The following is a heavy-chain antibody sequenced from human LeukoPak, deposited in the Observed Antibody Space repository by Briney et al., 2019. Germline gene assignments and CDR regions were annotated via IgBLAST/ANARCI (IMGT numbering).Heavy chain of an antibody. CDR3: ARSGPAQSSGPYYYYGMDV. D-gene: IGHD3-22*01. V-gene: IGHV4-34*01. CDR1: GGSFSGYY. CDR2: INHSGST. Sequence: SETLSLTCAVYGGSFSGYYWSWIRQPPGKGLEWIGEINHSGSTNYNPSLKSRVTISVDTSKNQFSLKLSSVTAADTAVYYCARSGPAQSSGPYYYYGMDVWGQGTTVTVPS. J-gene: IGHJ6*02.